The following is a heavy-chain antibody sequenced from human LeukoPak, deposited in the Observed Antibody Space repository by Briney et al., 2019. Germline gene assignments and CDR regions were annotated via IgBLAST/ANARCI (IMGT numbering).Heavy chain of an antibody. CDR2: MSTTSSPI. Sequence: GGSLRLSCAAYGFTFSGAAMNGARQAPGEGLEWLSYMSTTSSPIYYADGVKGRFTISRDNDKNSLYLQMNSLRADDRGGYYCATGAASLRGR. CDR1: GFTFSGAA. J-gene: IGHJ2*01. CDR3: ATGAASL. D-gene: IGHD2-15*01. V-gene: IGHV3-48*01.